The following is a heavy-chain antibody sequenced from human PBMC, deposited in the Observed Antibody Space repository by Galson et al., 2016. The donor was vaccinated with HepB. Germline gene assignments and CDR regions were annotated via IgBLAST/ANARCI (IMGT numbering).Heavy chain of an antibody. Sequence: SLRLSCAASGFTVSNSNLNWVRQAPGKGLEWVSVIYSGANTFYSDSVKGRFSISRDNSKNKLFLQMNSLRAEDTSVYYCARGQRDSYLYGMDVWGQGTTVTVSS. V-gene: IGHV3-53*01. CDR1: GFTVSNSN. J-gene: IGHJ6*02. CDR2: IYSGANT. CDR3: ARGQRDSYLYGMDV. D-gene: IGHD5-18*01.